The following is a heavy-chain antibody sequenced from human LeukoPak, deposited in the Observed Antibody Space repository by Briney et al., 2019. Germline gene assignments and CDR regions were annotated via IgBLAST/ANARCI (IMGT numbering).Heavy chain of an antibody. Sequence: PRGSLRLSCAASGFIFSSYGIHWVRQAPGKGLEWVAFIRYDGSNKYYADSVKGRFTISRDNSKNTLYLQMNSLRAEDTAVYYCAKDVGDIVEVPPATHFDYWGQGILVTVSS. CDR1: GFIFSSYG. CDR3: AKDVGDIVEVPPATHFDY. CDR2: IRYDGSNK. J-gene: IGHJ4*02. V-gene: IGHV3-30*02. D-gene: IGHD2-2*01.